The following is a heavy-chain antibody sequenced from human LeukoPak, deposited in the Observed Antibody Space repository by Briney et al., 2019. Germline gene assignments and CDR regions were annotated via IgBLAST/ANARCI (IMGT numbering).Heavy chain of an antibody. CDR1: GGSLSGYY. Sequence: SETLSVTCAVYGGSLSGYYWSWIRQPPGKGLEWIGTIYYSGSTYYNPSLKSRVTISVDTSKNQFSLKLTSVTAADTAVYYCTRNSGIIFGFRYFDLWGRGTLVTVSS. CDR3: TRNSGIIFGFRYFDL. CDR2: IYYSGST. J-gene: IGHJ2*01. D-gene: IGHD3/OR15-3a*01. V-gene: IGHV4-34*01.